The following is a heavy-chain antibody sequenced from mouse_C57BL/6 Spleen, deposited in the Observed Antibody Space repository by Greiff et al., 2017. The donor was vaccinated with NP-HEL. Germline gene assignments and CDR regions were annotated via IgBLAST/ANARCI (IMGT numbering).Heavy chain of an antibody. J-gene: IGHJ3*01. CDR1: GYAFTNYL. CDR3: AGGSSSWFAY. V-gene: IGHV1-54*01. D-gene: IGHD1-1*01. CDR2: INPGSGGT. Sequence: VQLQESGAELVRPGTSVKVSCKASGYAFTNYLIEWVKQRPGQGLEWIGVINPGSGGTNYNEKFKGKATLTADKSSSTAYMQLSSLTSEDSAVYFCAGGSSSWFAYWGQGTLVTVSA.